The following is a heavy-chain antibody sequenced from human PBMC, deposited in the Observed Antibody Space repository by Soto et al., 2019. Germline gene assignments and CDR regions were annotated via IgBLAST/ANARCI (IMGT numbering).Heavy chain of an antibody. Sequence: GASVKVSCKASGGTFSSYAISWVRQAPGQGVEWMGGIIPIFGTANYAQKFQGRVTITADESTSTAYMELSSLRSEDTAVYYCARGTRGSVLLDAFDIWGQGTMVTVSS. D-gene: IGHD3-10*01. CDR2: IIPIFGTA. J-gene: IGHJ3*02. CDR3: ARGTRGSVLLDAFDI. CDR1: GGTFSSYA. V-gene: IGHV1-69*13.